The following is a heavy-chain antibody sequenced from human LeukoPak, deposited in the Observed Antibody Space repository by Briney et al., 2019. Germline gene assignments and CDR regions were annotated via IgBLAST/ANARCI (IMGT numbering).Heavy chain of an antibody. J-gene: IGHJ3*02. CDR3: ARDIAGPPQEAFDI. CDR1: GFTFSTYS. D-gene: IGHD3-16*02. V-gene: IGHV3-21*01. Sequence: GGSLRLSCAASGFTFSTYSMNWVRQAPGKGLEWVSSISSSSSYIYYADSVKGRFTISRDNAKNSLYLQMSSLRAGDTAVYYCARDIAGPPQEAFDIWGEGTMVTVSS. CDR2: ISSSSSYI.